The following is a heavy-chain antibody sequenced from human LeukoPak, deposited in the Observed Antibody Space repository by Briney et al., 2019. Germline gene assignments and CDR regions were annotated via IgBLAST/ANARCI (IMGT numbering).Heavy chain of an antibody. J-gene: IGHJ4*02. Sequence: KPSETLSLTCTVSGGSMSSSSYFWSWIRQPPGKGLEWIGYIYYSGSTNYNPSLKSRVTISVDTSKSQFSLKLSSVTAADTAVYYCARGATASYFDYWGQGTLVTVSS. CDR3: ARGATASYFDY. V-gene: IGHV4-61*01. D-gene: IGHD1-26*01. CDR2: IYYSGST. CDR1: GGSMSSSSYF.